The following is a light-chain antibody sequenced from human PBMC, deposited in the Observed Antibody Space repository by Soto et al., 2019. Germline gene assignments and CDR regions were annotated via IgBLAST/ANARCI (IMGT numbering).Light chain of an antibody. CDR1: QRISNY. V-gene: IGKV1-39*01. CDR3: QQSYSMPYT. Sequence: DIQMTQSPSSLSASVGDRVTITCRSSQRISNYLNWYQQKPGKAPKLLIYTASSLQSGVPSRLSGSGSGTDFTLTISSLHPEDFANYYCQQSYSMPYTFGQGTKLEIK. J-gene: IGKJ2*01. CDR2: TAS.